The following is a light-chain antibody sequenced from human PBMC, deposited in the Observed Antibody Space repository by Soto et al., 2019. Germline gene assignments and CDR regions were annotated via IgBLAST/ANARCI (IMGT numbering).Light chain of an antibody. V-gene: IGLV2-23*02. J-gene: IGLJ1*01. CDR2: EVS. CDR3: CSYAGSSTQSYV. CDR1: NSDVGSYNL. Sequence: LTQPASVSGSPGQSITISCTGTNSDVGSYNLVSWYQQHPGKAPKVIIYEVSERPSGVSDRFSGSKSGNTASLMISGLQAEDEADYYCCSYAGSSTQSYVFGSGTKVTVL.